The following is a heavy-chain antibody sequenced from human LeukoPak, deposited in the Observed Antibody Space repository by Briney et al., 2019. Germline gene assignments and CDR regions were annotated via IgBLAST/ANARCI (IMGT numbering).Heavy chain of an antibody. CDR1: GFTFSDYY. CDR3: ARDIIPVRRPRPGNWFDP. CDR2: ISSSGSTI. V-gene: IGHV3-11*01. J-gene: IGHJ5*02. D-gene: IGHD3-3*01. Sequence: GGSLRLSCAASGFTFSDYYMSWLRQAPGKGLEWVSYISSSGSTIYYADSVKGRFTISRDNAKNSLYLQMNSLRAEDTAVYYCARDIIPVRRPRPGNWFDPWGQGTLVTVSS.